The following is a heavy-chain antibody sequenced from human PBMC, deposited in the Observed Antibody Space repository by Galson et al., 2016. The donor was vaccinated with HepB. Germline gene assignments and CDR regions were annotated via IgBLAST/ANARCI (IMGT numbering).Heavy chain of an antibody. V-gene: IGHV4-61*01. CDR3: AKVGRYSFDV. Sequence: ETLSLTCTVSGGSVSSTSYHWSWVRQPPGKGLEWVGYSYNSGNTVYNPSLDSRVTVSVDTSRNQFSLGLTSVTAADTAVYYCAKVGRYSFDVWGPGTMVTVSS. J-gene: IGHJ3*01. D-gene: IGHD5-12*01. CDR2: SYNSGNT. CDR1: GGSVSSTSYH.